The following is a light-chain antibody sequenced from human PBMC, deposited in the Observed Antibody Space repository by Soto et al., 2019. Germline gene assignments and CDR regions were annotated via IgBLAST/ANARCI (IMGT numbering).Light chain of an antibody. CDR2: DAS. V-gene: IGKV3-11*01. CDR1: QSVSSY. J-gene: IGKJ4*01. CDR3: QQRSNWPRALT. Sequence: EIVLTQSPATLSLSPGERATLSCRASQSVSSYLAWYQQKPGQAPRLLIYDASNRATGISARFSGSGSGTDFTLTISSLEPEDFAVYYCQQRSNWPRALTFGGGTKVEIK.